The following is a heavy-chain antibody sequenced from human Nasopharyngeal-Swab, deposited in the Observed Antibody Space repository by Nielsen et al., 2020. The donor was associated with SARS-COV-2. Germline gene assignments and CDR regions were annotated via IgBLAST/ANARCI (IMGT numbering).Heavy chain of an antibody. Sequence: ASVKVSCKASGYTFTFYGINWVRQATGQGLEWMGWMNPNSGNTGYAQKFQGRVTMTRTTSISTAYMELSSLRSEDTAVYYCARGRRGLVDSATNEFDYWGQGALVTVSS. V-gene: IGHV1-8*01. D-gene: IGHD5-18*01. CDR3: ARGRRGLVDSATNEFDY. CDR1: GYTFTFYG. CDR2: MNPNSGNT. J-gene: IGHJ4*02.